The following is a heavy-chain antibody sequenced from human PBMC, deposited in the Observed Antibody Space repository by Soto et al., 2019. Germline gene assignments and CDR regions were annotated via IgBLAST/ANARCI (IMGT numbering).Heavy chain of an antibody. Sequence: QVPLVESGGGVVQPGRSLRLSCAASGFTFSNFGMHWVRQAPGKGLEWVALISYDGSNKYYADSVKGRFTISRDTSKNTLYLQMSSLRAEDTAVYYCAKDKLSSTDAFDSWGQGTMVTVSS. CDR1: GFTFSNFG. CDR2: ISYDGSNK. V-gene: IGHV3-30*18. CDR3: AKDKLSSTDAFDS. J-gene: IGHJ3*02.